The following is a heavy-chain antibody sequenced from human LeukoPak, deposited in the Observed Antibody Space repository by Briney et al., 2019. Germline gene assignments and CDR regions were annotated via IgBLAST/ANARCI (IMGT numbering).Heavy chain of an antibody. D-gene: IGHD3-22*01. V-gene: IGHV4-59*01. CDR1: GGSISSYY. CDR3: AREAVIYSSYYFDY. Sequence: PSETLSLTCTVSGGSISSYYWSWIRQPPGKGLEWIGYIYYSGSTNYNPSLKSRVTISVDTSKNQFSLKLSSVTVADTAVYYCAREAVIYSSYYFDYWGQGTLVTVSS. J-gene: IGHJ4*02. CDR2: IYYSGST.